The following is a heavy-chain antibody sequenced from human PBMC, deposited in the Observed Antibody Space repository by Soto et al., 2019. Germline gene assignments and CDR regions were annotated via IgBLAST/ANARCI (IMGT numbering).Heavy chain of an antibody. Sequence: QVQLEQSGAEVKKPGSSVKVSCKASGGTFSNSAISWVRQAPGQGLEWMGGIMPIFRTPDYAQKFQGRVIITADEATSTVYMELSGLKSDDTAVYYCARDKDRQQLGGNYYYILDVWGQGTTVTVSS. D-gene: IGHD3-10*01. J-gene: IGHJ6*02. V-gene: IGHV1-69*12. CDR1: GGTFSNSA. CDR2: IMPIFRTP. CDR3: ARDKDRQQLGGNYYYILDV.